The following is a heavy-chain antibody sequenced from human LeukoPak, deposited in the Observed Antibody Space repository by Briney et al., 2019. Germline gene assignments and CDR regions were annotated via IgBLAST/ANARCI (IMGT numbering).Heavy chain of an antibody. CDR3: ARWGYSYAETRIRYYFDY. CDR2: ISSSSSYI. D-gene: IGHD5-18*01. Sequence: GGSLRLSCAASGFTFSSYSMNWVRQAPGKGLEWVSSISSSSSYIYYADSVKGRFTISRDNAKNSLYLQMNSLRAEDTAVYYCARWGYSYAETRIRYYFDYWGQGTLVTVSS. CDR1: GFTFSSYS. V-gene: IGHV3-21*01. J-gene: IGHJ4*02.